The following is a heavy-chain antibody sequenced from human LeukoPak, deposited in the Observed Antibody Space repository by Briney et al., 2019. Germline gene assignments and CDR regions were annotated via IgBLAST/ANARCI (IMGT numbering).Heavy chain of an antibody. D-gene: IGHD4-17*01. CDR3: ARGGPVLKTTATKLQPVDY. J-gene: IGHJ4*02. Sequence: SETLSHTCIVSGGSISSRSYYWGWIRQPPGKGLEWIGTIYYSGSTYYNPSLKSRLTISVDTSKNQFSLKLRSVTAADTAVYYCARGGPVLKTTATKLQPVDYWGQGTLVTASS. CDR1: GGSISSRSYY. CDR2: IYYSGST. V-gene: IGHV4-39*07.